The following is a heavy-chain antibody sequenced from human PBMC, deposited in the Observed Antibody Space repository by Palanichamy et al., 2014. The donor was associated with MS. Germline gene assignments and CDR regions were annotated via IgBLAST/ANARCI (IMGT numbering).Heavy chain of an antibody. V-gene: IGHV3-7*03. CDR2: INQDGSVK. Sequence: EVQLVEVWGRRWSSLGGPVRLSCAASGFTFSHYWMSWVRQAPGKGLEWVANINQDGSVKYYVDSVKGRFTSSRDNVKNSLYLQINSLRVEDTAVFYCARIGYSSSSTDYWGQGTLVTVSS. J-gene: IGHJ4*02. CDR1: GFTFSHYW. D-gene: IGHD6-6*01. CDR3: ARIGYSSSSTDY.